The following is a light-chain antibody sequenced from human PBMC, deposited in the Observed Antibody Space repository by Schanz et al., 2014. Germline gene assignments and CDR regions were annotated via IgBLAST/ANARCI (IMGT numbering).Light chain of an antibody. CDR2: GAS. J-gene: IGKJ4*01. V-gene: IGKV3-11*01. Sequence: EIVLTQSPATQSLSPGERATLSCRASQSVSSYLAWYQQKPGQAPRLLIYGASNRATGIPDRFSGSGSGTDFTLTISRLEPEDFAVYYCQQRYSWPLTFGGGTKVEIK. CDR3: QQRYSWPLT. CDR1: QSVSSY.